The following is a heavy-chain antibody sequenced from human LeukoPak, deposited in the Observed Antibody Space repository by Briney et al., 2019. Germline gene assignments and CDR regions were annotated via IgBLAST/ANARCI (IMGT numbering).Heavy chain of an antibody. CDR2: IYYSGST. D-gene: IGHD4-17*01. CDR3: ARAYHGTTWDYYFDY. J-gene: IGHJ4*02. V-gene: IGHV4-31*03. CDR1: GGSISSGGYY. Sequence: SETLSLTCTVSGGSISSGGYYWSWIRQHPGKGLEWIGYIYYSGSTYYNPSLKSRVTISVDTSKNQFSLKLSSVTAADTAVYYCARAYHGTTWDYYFDYWGQGTLVTVSS.